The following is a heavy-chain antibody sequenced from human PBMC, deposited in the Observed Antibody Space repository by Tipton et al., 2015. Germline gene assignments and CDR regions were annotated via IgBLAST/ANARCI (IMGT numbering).Heavy chain of an antibody. J-gene: IGHJ6*02. V-gene: IGHV3-7*01. CDR2: IKQDGSAK. CDR3: ANDPIRYGSGSYSHYYGMDV. CDR1: GFTFSAYW. D-gene: IGHD3-10*01. Sequence: SLRLSCAASGFTFSAYWMTWVRQAPGKGLEWVANIKQDGSAKFYVDSVRGRFTISRDNANNSLFLQMNSLRAEDTAVYYCANDPIRYGSGSYSHYYGMDVWGQGTTVTVS.